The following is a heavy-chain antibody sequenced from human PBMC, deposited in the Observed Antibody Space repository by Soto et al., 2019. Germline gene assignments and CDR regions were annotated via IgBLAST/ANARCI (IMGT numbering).Heavy chain of an antibody. CDR1: GGTFSSYT. Sequence: QVQLVQSGAEVKKPGSSVKVSCKASGGTFSSYTISWVRQAPGQGLEWMGRIIPILGIANYAQKFQGRVTITADKSTSTADMELSSLRSEDTAVYYCARGSERPPYYYGMDVWGQGTTVTVSS. CDR2: IIPILGIA. CDR3: ARGSERPPYYYGMDV. D-gene: IGHD3-10*01. J-gene: IGHJ6*02. V-gene: IGHV1-69*02.